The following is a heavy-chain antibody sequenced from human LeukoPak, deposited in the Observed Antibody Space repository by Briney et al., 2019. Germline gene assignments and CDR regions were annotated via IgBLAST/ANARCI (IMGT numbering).Heavy chain of an antibody. J-gene: IGHJ4*02. CDR1: GGSISSYY. D-gene: IGHD6-13*01. V-gene: IGHV4-59*01. CDR2: IYFSGST. CDR3: ARTSHPHGSSWLFDY. Sequence: SETLSLICTVSGGSISSYYWSWIRQPPGKGLEWIGYIYFSGSTNYNPSLKSRVTISVDTSRNQFSLQLSSVTAADTAVYYCARTSHPHGSSWLFDYWGQGTLVTVSS.